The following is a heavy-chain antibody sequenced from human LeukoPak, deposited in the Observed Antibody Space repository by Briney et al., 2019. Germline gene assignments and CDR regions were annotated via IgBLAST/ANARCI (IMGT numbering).Heavy chain of an antibody. CDR1: GFTFSSYA. Sequence: PGGSLRLSCAASGFTFSSYAMSWVRQAPGKGLEWVSAISGSGGSTYYADSVKGRFTISRDNSKNTLYLQMNSLRAEDTAVYYCAKHPHYDYVWGSYIDYWGQGILVTVSS. J-gene: IGHJ4*02. D-gene: IGHD3-16*01. CDR2: ISGSGGST. V-gene: IGHV3-23*01. CDR3: AKHPHYDYVWGSYIDY.